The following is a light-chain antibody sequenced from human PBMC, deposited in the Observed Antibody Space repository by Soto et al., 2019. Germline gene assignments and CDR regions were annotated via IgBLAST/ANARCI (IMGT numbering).Light chain of an antibody. J-gene: IGLJ2*01. V-gene: IGLV2-14*01. CDR3: SSYTSRTTPV. CDR2: EVS. Sequence: QSALTQPASVSGSPGQSITISCTGTSSDVGGYAYVSWYQQYPGKAPKLVISEVSNRPSGVSLRFSGSRSGNTASLTISGLQAEDEADYYCSSYTSRTTPVFGGGTQLTVL. CDR1: SSDVGGYAY.